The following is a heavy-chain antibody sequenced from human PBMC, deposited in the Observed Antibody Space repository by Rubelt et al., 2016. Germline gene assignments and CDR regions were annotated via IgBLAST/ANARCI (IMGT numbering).Heavy chain of an antibody. V-gene: IGHV4-34*01. Sequence: QVQLQQWGAGLLKPSETLSLTCAVYGGSFSGYYWSWIRQPPGKGLEWIGEINHSGSTNYNPSLKSRVTISVDTSKNQLSLKLSAVTAAETDVYYCARGNYYYGMDVWGQGTTVTVSS. CDR2: INHSGST. CDR1: GGSFSGYY. CDR3: ARGNYYYGMDV. J-gene: IGHJ6*02.